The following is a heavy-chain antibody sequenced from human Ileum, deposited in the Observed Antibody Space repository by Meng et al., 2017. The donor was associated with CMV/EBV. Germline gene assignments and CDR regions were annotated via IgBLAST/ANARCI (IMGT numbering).Heavy chain of an antibody. CDR2: IDPADGGT. D-gene: IGHD2-8*01. V-gene: IGHV1-46*01. J-gene: IGHJ5*02. CDR3: AREYCTTYRCSYNPHWYDP. CDR1: FTSYH. Sequence: FTSYHVHWLRQDPGQGLEWVGMIDPADGGTTYAQRFQGRVTMTSDTSTSTVYMDLRSLRSDDTALYFCAREYCTTYRCSYNPHWYDPWGQGTLVTVSS.